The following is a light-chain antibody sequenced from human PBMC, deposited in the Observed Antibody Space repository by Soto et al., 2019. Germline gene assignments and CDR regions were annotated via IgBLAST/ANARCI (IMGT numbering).Light chain of an antibody. V-gene: IGLV9-49*01. CDR1: SGYSKYK. CDR2: VGTGGIVG. CDR3: GADHGSGGKFVYV. Sequence: QSVLTQSPSASASLGASVTLTCTLSSGYSKYKVDWYQQRPGKGPRFVMRVGTGGIVGSKGDGIPDRFSVLGSGLNRSLTIRNIQEEDEGDYHCGADHGSGGKFVYVFGTGTKLTVL. J-gene: IGLJ1*01.